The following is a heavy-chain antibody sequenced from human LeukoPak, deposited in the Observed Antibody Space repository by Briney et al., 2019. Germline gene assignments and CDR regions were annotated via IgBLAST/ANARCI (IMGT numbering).Heavy chain of an antibody. Sequence: PGGSLRLSCAASGFSFSTYAMTWVRQDPGKGLEWVASIDAGGGDTYHSDSVKGRFTISRDNSMNTLYLQMNSLRADDTAVYYCGKPAKYWLVRGNGVDVWGQGTTVTVSS. V-gene: IGHV3-23*01. CDR3: GKPAKYWLVRGNGVDV. CDR2: IDAGGGDT. CDR1: GFSFSTYA. J-gene: IGHJ6*02. D-gene: IGHD6-19*01.